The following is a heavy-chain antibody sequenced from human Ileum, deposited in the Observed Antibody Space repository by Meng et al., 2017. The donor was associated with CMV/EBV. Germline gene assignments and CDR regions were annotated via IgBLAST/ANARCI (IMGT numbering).Heavy chain of an antibody. CDR2: IHYGGNT. D-gene: IGHD1-26*01. V-gene: IGHV4-39*07. CDR3: ASGDSGNYRAYCDY. J-gene: IGHJ4*02. CDR1: GGSTSSNCYL. Sequence: LVRVAAVRGLVKPSGPLVLTCRVSGGSTSSNCYLWGWSRQPPGKGLGWSGSIHYGGNTFYNTSLKSRVTMSIDTSKNQFSLKMTSVTAADTAVYYCASGDSGNYRAYCDYWGQGTLVTVSS.